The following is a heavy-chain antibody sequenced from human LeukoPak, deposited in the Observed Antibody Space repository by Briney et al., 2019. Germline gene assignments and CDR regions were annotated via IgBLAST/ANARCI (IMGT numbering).Heavy chain of an antibody. Sequence: SETLSPTCAVSGGSISSGGYSWSWIRQPPGKGLEWIGYIYHSGSTYYNPSLKSRVTISVDRSKNQFSLKLSSVTAADTAVYYCARGDCSGGSCYFGWFDPWGQGTLVTVSS. J-gene: IGHJ5*02. CDR2: IYHSGST. CDR1: GGSISSGGYS. CDR3: ARGDCSGGSCYFGWFDP. D-gene: IGHD2-15*01. V-gene: IGHV4-30-2*01.